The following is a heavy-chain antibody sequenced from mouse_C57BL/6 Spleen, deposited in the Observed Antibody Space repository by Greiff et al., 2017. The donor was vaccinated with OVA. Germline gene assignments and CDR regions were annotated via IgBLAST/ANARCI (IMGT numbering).Heavy chain of an antibody. J-gene: IGHJ3*01. CDR2: INPNNGGT. D-gene: IGHD2-5*01. Sequence: EVQLQQSGPELVKPGASVKISCKASGYTFTDYYMNWVKQSHGKSLEWIGDINPNNGGTSYNQKFKGKATLTVDKSSSTAYMELRSLTSEDSAVYYCARSDREDYSNYFAWFAYWGQGTLVIVSA. V-gene: IGHV1-26*01. CDR1: GYTFTDYY. CDR3: ARSDREDYSNYFAWFAY.